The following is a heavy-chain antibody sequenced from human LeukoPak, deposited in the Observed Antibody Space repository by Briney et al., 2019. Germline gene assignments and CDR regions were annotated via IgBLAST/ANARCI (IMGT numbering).Heavy chain of an antibody. D-gene: IGHD3-22*01. Sequence: GASVTVSCKASGYTFTVYYMHWVRQAPGQGLEWMGWINPNSGGTDYAQKFQGRVTMTRDTSISTAYMEVSRLRSDDTAVYYCARDYYDSSGYSRFDPWGQGTLVTVSS. CDR2: INPNSGGT. J-gene: IGHJ5*02. CDR3: ARDYYDSSGYSRFDP. V-gene: IGHV1-2*02. CDR1: GYTFTVYY.